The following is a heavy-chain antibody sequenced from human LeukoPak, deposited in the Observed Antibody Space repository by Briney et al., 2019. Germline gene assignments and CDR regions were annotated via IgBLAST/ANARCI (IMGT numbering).Heavy chain of an antibody. J-gene: IGHJ3*02. CDR3: ARPEYCSSTSCYLYAFDI. V-gene: IGHV1-46*01. CDR1: GYTFTSYY. Sequence: ASVKVSCKASGYTFTSYYMHWVRQAPGQGLEWMGIINPSGGSTSYAQKFQGRVTITADESTSTAYMELSSLRSEDTAVYYCARPEYCSSTSCYLYAFDIWGQGTMVTVSS. D-gene: IGHD2-2*01. CDR2: INPSGGST.